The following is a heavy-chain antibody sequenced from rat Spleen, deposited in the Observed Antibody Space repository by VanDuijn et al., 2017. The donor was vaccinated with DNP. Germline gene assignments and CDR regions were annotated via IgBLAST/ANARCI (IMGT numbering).Heavy chain of an antibody. V-gene: IGHV3-1*01. J-gene: IGHJ2*01. CDR2: ISYSGIT. Sequence: EVQLQESGPGLVKPSQSLSLTCSVSGYSITSSYRWNWIRMFPGNKMEWIGHISYSGITTYNPSLKSRISITRDTSKNQFFLQLNSVTTEDTATYYCARWGDYFDYWGQGVMVTVSS. CDR3: ARWGDYFDY. CDR1: GYSITSSY.